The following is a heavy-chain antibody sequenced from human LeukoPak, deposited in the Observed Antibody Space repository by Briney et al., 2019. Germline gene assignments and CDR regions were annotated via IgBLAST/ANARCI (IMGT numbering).Heavy chain of an antibody. CDR3: ARTVTPSSLVRYFDY. CDR2: IYYSGST. V-gene: IGHV4-31*03. Sequence: PSETLSLTCTVSGGSISSGGYYWSWIRQHPGKGLEWIGYIYYSGSTYYNPSLKSRVTISVDTSKNQFSLKLSSVTAADTAVDYCARTVTPSSLVRYFDYWGQGTLVTVSS. CDR1: GGSISSGGYY. D-gene: IGHD4-17*01. J-gene: IGHJ4*02.